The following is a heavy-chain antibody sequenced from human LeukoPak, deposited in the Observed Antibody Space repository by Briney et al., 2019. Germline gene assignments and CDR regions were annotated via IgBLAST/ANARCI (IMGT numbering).Heavy chain of an antibody. CDR3: ARDLTPNYYDSSGYYSGLDY. CDR1: GYTFTGYY. V-gene: IGHV1-2*02. Sequence: ASVKVSCKASGYTFTGYYMHWVRQAPGQGLERMGWINPNSGGTNYAQKFQGRVTMTRDTSISTAYMELSRLRSDDTAVYYCARDLTPNYYDSSGYYSGLDYWGQGTLVTVSS. J-gene: IGHJ4*02. D-gene: IGHD3-22*01. CDR2: INPNSGGT.